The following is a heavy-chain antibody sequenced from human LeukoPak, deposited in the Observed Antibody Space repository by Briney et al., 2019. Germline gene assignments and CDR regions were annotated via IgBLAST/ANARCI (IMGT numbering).Heavy chain of an antibody. CDR2: ISGSGDST. Sequence: PGGSLRLSCAASGFTFSSYAMSWVRQAPGKGLEWVSGISGSGDSTYYADSVKGRFTISRDNSKNTLYLQMNSLRAEDTAVYYCAKDARRLARILGRETRYYYYYYMDVWGKGTTVTVSS. V-gene: IGHV3-23*01. D-gene: IGHD5-12*01. CDR3: AKDARRLARILGRETRYYYYYYMDV. CDR1: GFTFSSYA. J-gene: IGHJ6*03.